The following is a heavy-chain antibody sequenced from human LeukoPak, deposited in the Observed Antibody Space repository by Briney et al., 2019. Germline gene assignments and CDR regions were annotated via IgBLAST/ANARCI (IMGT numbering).Heavy chain of an antibody. CDR2: IYYSENT. CDR1: GGSISSSSDY. D-gene: IGHD1-26*01. J-gene: IGHJ4*02. CDR3: ARRTYSASYWKHFDY. Sequence: SETLSLTCTVSGGSISSSSDYWGWIRQAPGKGLEWIGSIYYSENTYYNSSLKSRVTISVDTSKNQFSLKLNSVTAADTAVYFCARRTYSASYWKHFDYWGQGALVTVSS. V-gene: IGHV4-39*01.